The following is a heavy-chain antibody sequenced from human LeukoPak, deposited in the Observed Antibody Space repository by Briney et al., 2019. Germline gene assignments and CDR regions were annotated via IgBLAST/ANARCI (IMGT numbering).Heavy chain of an antibody. D-gene: IGHD3-16*01. J-gene: IGHJ4*02. CDR2: IYHSGNT. CDR3: ARGWGYFDY. CDR1: GGSISSGGYS. V-gene: IGHV4-30-2*01. Sequence: SQTLSLTCTVSGGSISSGGYSWSWIRLPPGEGLEWIGNIYHSGNTYYNPSLKSRVTISVDTSKNQFSLKLSSVTAADTAVYYCARGWGYFDYWGQGALVTVSS.